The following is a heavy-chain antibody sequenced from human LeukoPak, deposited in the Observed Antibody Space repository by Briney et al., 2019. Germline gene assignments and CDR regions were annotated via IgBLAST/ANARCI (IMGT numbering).Heavy chain of an antibody. CDR2: ISGSGGST. D-gene: IGHD2-2*01. V-gene: IGHV3-23*01. CDR3: ASLMGYCSSTSCQNFDY. J-gene: IGHJ4*02. Sequence: PGGSLRLSCAAPGFTLSSYAMSWVRQAPGKGLEWVSAISGSGGSTYYADSVKGRFTISRDNSKNTLYLQMNSLRAEDTAVYYCASLMGYCSSTSCQNFDYWGQGTLVTVSS. CDR1: GFTLSSYA.